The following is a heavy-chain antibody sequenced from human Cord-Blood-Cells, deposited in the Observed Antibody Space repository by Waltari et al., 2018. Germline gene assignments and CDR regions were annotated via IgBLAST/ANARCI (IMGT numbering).Heavy chain of an antibody. D-gene: IGHD1-1*01. CDR1: GFPFTSYG. CDR3: ARGWNYFDY. CDR2: IWYDGSNK. Sequence: QVQLVESGGGVVQPGGSLRLSCAASGFPFTSYGMHWVRHAPGKGLEWVAVIWYDGSNKYYADSVKGRFTISRDNSKNTLYLQMNSLRAEDTAVYYCARGWNYFDYWGQGTLVTVSS. J-gene: IGHJ4*02. V-gene: IGHV3-33*01.